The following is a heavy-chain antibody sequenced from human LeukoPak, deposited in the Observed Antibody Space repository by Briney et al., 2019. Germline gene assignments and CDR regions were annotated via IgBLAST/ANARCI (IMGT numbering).Heavy chain of an antibody. J-gene: IGHJ4*02. V-gene: IGHV3-7*04. Sequence: GRSLRLSCAASGFTFSSYWMSWVRQAPGRGLEWVANIEQDGSEKNYVDSVKGRFTISRDNAKNSLYLQMNSLRAEDTAVYSCAREGSVTSDSVAFDYWGQGTLVTVSS. D-gene: IGHD5/OR15-5a*01. CDR1: GFTFSSYW. CDR2: IEQDGSEK. CDR3: AREGSVTSDSVAFDY.